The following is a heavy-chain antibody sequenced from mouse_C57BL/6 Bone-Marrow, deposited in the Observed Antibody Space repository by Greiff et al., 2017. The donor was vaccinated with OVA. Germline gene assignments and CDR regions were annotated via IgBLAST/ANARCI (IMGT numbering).Heavy chain of an antibody. V-gene: IGHV1-5*01. D-gene: IGHD2-1*01. J-gene: IGHJ2*01. CDR2: IYPGNSDT. CDR1: GYTFTSYW. Sequence: EVKLVESGTVLARPGASVKMSCKTSGYTFTSYWMHWVKQRPGQGLEWIGAIYPGNSDTSYNQKFKGKAKLTAVTSASTAYMELSSLTNEDSAVYYCTRSLWYSYYFDYWGQGTTLTVSS. CDR3: TRSLWYSYYFDY.